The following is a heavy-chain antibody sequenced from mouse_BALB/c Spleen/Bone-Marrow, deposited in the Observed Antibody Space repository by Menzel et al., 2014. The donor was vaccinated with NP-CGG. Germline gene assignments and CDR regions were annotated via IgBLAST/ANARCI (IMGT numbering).Heavy chain of an antibody. CDR2: IDPANGNP. CDR3: AAMITGWYWDV. V-gene: IGHV14-3*02. J-gene: IGHJ1*02. D-gene: IGHD2-4*01. Sequence: EVQLVESGAELVKPGASVKLSCTASGFNIKDTYMHWVKQRPEQGLEWIGRIDPANGNPKYDPKFQGKATITTATYSNTAYLQFSSVTSEDTAVYYCAAMITGWYWDVGGAGTTATVSS. CDR1: GFNIKDTY.